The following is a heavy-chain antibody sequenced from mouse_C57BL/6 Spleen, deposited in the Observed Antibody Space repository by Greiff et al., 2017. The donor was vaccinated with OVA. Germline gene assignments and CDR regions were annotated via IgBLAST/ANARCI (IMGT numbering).Heavy chain of an antibody. V-gene: IGHV10-1*01. CDR2: IRSKSNNYAT. Sequence: EVQLQESGGGLVQPKGSLKLSCAASGFSFNTYAMNWVRQAPGKGLEWVARIRSKSNNYATYYADSVKDRFTISRDDSESMLYLQMNNLKTEDTAMYYCVRSSPLTGNFDYWGQGTTLTVSS. CDR3: VRSSPLTGNFDY. CDR1: GFSFNTYA. J-gene: IGHJ2*01. D-gene: IGHD4-1*01.